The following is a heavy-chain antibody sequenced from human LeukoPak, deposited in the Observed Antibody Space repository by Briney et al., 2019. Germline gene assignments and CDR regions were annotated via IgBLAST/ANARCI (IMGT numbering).Heavy chain of an antibody. D-gene: IGHD2-15*01. CDR1: GYTFTGYY. V-gene: IGHV1-2*02. J-gene: IGHJ6*02. CDR3: ARDVSLYCSGGSCYEIGPYYYYGMDV. Sequence: ASVKVSCKASGYTFTGYYMHWVRQAPGQGLEWMGWINPNSGGTNYAQKFQGRVTMTRDTPISTAYMELSRLRSDDTAVYYCARDVSLYCSGGSCYEIGPYYYYGMDVWGQGTTVTVSS. CDR2: INPNSGGT.